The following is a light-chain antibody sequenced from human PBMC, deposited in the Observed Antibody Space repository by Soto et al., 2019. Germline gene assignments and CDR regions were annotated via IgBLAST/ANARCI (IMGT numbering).Light chain of an antibody. Sequence: EIVLTQSPATLSLSPGERATLSCMASQSVSSYLAWYQQKPGQAPRLLIYDASNRATGIPARFSGSGSGTDFTLTISSLEPEDFAVYYCQQRSNWLTFGGGNKVEIK. V-gene: IGKV3-11*01. CDR3: QQRSNWLT. CDR1: QSVSSY. CDR2: DAS. J-gene: IGKJ4*01.